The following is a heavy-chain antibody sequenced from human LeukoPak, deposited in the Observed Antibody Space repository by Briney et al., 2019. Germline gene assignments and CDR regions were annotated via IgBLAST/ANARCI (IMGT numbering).Heavy chain of an antibody. CDR2: ISGSGGST. J-gene: IGHJ4*02. CDR1: GFTFSSYA. Sequence: GGSLRLSCAASGFTFSSYAMSWVRQAPGKGLEWVSAISGSGGSTYYADSVKGRFTISRDNSKNTLYLQMNSLRAEDTAVYYCAKADSNYYDSNGYYYVGYWGQGTLVTVSS. V-gene: IGHV3-23*01. D-gene: IGHD3-22*01. CDR3: AKADSNYYDSNGYYYVGY.